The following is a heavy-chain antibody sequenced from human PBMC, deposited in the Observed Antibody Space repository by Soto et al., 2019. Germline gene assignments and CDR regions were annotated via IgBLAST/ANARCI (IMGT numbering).Heavy chain of an antibody. CDR2: ISFDGTNK. CDR1: GFVFADYG. Sequence: RRLSCAASGFVFADYGVHWVRQAPGKGLEWVAVISFDGTNKFYADSVKGRFTISRDNSNNTLYLQMSSLRTEDTAVYYCAKDTLYPVVSYFYYGLDVWGQGTTVTVSS. D-gene: IGHD2-8*01. V-gene: IGHV3-30*18. CDR3: AKDTLYPVVSYFYYGLDV. J-gene: IGHJ6*02.